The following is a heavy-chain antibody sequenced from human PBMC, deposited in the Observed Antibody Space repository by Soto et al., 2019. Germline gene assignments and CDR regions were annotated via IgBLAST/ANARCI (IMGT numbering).Heavy chain of an antibody. CDR3: ATPIFGVVTSWWNDGYDI. J-gene: IGHJ3*02. CDR1: GGSISTYKW. Sequence: QVQLQESGPGLVKPSGTLSLTCDVSGGSISTYKWCSWVRQPPGKGLEWIGEIHDSGTTNYNPSLKSRVIISLDKSKNQFSLKLTSVTAADTAVYYCATPIFGVVTSWWNDGYDIWGQGTMVTVSS. CDR2: IHDSGTT. D-gene: IGHD3-3*01. V-gene: IGHV4-4*02.